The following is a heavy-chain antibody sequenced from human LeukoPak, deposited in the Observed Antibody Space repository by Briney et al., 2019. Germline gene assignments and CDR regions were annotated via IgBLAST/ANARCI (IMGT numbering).Heavy chain of an antibody. CDR2: TYYRSTWYN. Sequence: SQALSLTCAISGDSVSSNSVTWNWIRQSPSRGLEWLGRTYYRSTWYNDYAVSVRGRITVNPDTSKNQFSLHLNSVTPEDTAVYYCARRPTQYDCFDPWGQGILVTVSS. CDR3: ARRPTQYDCFDP. CDR1: GDSVSSNSVT. D-gene: IGHD2-2*01. J-gene: IGHJ5*02. V-gene: IGHV6-1*01.